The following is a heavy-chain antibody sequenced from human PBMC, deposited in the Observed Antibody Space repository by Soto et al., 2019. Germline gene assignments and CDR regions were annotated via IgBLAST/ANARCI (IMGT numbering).Heavy chain of an antibody. Sequence: SETLSLTCAVYGGSFSGYYWSWIRQPPGKGLEWIGEINHSGSTNYNPSLKSRVTISVDTSKNQFSLKLSSVTAADTAVYYCSIRYFDWLLYYFDYWGQGTLVTVSS. CDR2: INHSGST. D-gene: IGHD3-9*01. J-gene: IGHJ4*02. CDR1: GGSFSGYY. CDR3: SIRYFDWLLYYFDY. V-gene: IGHV4-34*01.